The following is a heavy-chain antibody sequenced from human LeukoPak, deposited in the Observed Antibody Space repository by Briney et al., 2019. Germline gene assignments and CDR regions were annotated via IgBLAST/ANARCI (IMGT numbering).Heavy chain of an antibody. CDR3: ARDDFDNSGYRPFYF. D-gene: IGHD5-12*01. V-gene: IGHV4-61*02. CDR1: GDSIRRGNYY. J-gene: IGHJ4*02. CDR2: VNPSGST. Sequence: PSETLSLTCSVSGDSIRRGNYYWSWIRQSAGKGLEWIGRVNPSGSTNYNPSLKSRLIMSLDTSMNQFSRRLTSVTAADTAVYYCARDDFDNSGYRPFYFWGQGTLVTVSS.